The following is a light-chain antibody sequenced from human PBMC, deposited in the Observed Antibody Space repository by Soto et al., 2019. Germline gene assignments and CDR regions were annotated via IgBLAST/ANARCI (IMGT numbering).Light chain of an antibody. V-gene: IGLV2-14*03. CDR1: SSDVGSYNF. CDR2: DVS. CDR3: SSYTDTDTSYV. Sequence: QSALTQPASVSGSPGQSITISCTGTSSDVGSYNFVSWYQQHPGKAPKLILYDVSSRPSGVSSRFSGSKSGNTASLTISGLQAEDEADYHCSSYTDTDTSYVFGTGTKLTVL. J-gene: IGLJ1*01.